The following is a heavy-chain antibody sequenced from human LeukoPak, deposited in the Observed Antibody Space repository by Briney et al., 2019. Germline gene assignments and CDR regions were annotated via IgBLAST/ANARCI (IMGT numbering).Heavy chain of an antibody. CDR1: GFTFSDYY. V-gene: IGHV3-11*05. D-gene: IGHD2-15*01. Sequence: KPGGSLRLSCAASGFTFSDYYMSWIRQAPGKGPEWVSYISSSSSYTNYADSVKGRFTISRDNAKNSLYLQMNSLRAEDTAVYYCARDLDCSGGSCYPYYGMDVWGQGTTVTVSS. J-gene: IGHJ6*02. CDR2: ISSSSSYT. CDR3: ARDLDCSGGSCYPYYGMDV.